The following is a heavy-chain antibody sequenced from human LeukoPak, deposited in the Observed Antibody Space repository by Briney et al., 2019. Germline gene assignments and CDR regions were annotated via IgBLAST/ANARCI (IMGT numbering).Heavy chain of an antibody. V-gene: IGHV3-30*04. J-gene: IGHJ4*02. Sequence: PGVSLRLSCVVSGFTFGSYAMHWVRQAPGKGLDWVAVVAFDGKNKYYADTVKGRFTISRDNSGNTLSLQMNSLRVEDTALHYCARQGCSAGSCYLDYWGQGILVTVSS. CDR1: GFTFGSYA. CDR3: ARQGCSAGSCYLDY. D-gene: IGHD2-15*01. CDR2: VAFDGKNK.